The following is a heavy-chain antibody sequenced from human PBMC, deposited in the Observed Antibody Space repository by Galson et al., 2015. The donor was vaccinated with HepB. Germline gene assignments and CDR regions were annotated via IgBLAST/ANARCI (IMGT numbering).Heavy chain of an antibody. V-gene: IGHV1-2*06. CDR2: TNPNTGGT. J-gene: IGHJ5*02. CDR1: GYTFPGYN. Sequence: SVKVSCKASGYTFPGYNIHWVRQAPGQGLEWMGLTNPNTGGTDYAEKFQGRVTMTRDASISTAYMEVSRLTSDDTAVYYCAREVVAAHNWFNPWGQGTLVTVSS. D-gene: IGHD2-15*01. CDR3: AREVVAAHNWFNP.